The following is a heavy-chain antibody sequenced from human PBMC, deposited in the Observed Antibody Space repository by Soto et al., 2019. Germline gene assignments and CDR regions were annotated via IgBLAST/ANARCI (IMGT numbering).Heavy chain of an antibody. D-gene: IGHD2-15*01. CDR2: FYSGGTT. CDR3: ATGWPGGFDY. J-gene: IGHJ4*02. V-gene: IGHV3-53*01. Sequence: GGSLRLSCAASGFAVSTKHMSWVRQAPGKGLEWVSLFYSGGTTSYADSVKGRFTISRDNSKNTLYLQMNSLRVEDTAVYYCATGWPGGFDYWGQGTLVTVSS. CDR1: GFAVSTKH.